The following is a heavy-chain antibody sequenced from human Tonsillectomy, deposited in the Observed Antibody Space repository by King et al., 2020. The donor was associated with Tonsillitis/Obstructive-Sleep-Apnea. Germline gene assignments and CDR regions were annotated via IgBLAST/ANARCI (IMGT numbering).Heavy chain of an antibody. Sequence: VQLVESGGGVVQPGRSLRLSCAASGFTFSTYGMHWVRQAPGKGLEWVAVIWFDGSNKYYADSVKGRFTISRDNSKNTLYLQMNSLRAEDTAVYYCVSALLHRLRDSGHYPIYNYYGMDVWGRGTTVTVSS. CDR3: VSALLHRLRDSGHYPIYNYYGMDV. J-gene: IGHJ6*02. CDR2: IWFDGSNK. CDR1: GFTFSTYG. D-gene: IGHD5-12*01. V-gene: IGHV3-33*01.